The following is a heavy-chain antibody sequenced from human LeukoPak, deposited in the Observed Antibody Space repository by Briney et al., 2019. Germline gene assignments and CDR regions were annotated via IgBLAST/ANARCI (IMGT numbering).Heavy chain of an antibody. J-gene: IGHJ4*02. D-gene: IGHD3-10*01. Sequence: SETLSLTCTVSGSSISSYYWDWIRQPPGKGLEWIGYIDDSGGTNYNPSLKSRVTISLDTSKNQFSLRVSSVTAADTAVYYCARAVMVPLHIDYWDQGTLVTVSS. CDR2: IDDSGGT. V-gene: IGHV4-59*01. CDR1: GSSISSYY. CDR3: ARAVMVPLHIDY.